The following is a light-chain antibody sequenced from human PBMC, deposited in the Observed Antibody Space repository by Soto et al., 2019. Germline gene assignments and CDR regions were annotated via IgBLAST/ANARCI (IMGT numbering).Light chain of an antibody. CDR1: QSISRW. Sequence: DIQMTQSPSTLSASVGDRVTITCRASQSISRWLAWYQQKPGKAPKVLIWDASSLQRGVPSRFSGSGSGTEFTLTISSLQPDDLATYYCQQYNGYSTWTFGQGTKVEIK. CDR3: QQYNGYSTWT. CDR2: DAS. V-gene: IGKV1-5*01. J-gene: IGKJ1*01.